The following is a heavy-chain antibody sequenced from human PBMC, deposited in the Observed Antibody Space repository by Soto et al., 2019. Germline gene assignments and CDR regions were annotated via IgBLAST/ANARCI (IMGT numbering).Heavy chain of an antibody. CDR1: GFTFSDYA. V-gene: IGHV3-23*01. CDR2: ITGRGDST. CDR3: AKGGLYTNNWYARNGFDS. J-gene: IGHJ5*01. D-gene: IGHD3-16*01. Sequence: GGSLRLSCAASGFTFSDYAMSWVRQAPGKGLEWVSGITGRGDSTYYADSVKGRFTISRDNSRNTLYLQMNSLRAEDTAVYYCAKGGLYTNNWYARNGFDSWGQGTLVTVLL.